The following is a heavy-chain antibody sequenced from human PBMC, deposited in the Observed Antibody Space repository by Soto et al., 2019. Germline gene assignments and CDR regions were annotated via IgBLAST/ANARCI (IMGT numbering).Heavy chain of an antibody. CDR1: GYTFTGYY. CDR3: ARSYYSSPISMLDH. V-gene: IGHV1-2*04. J-gene: IGHJ5*02. CDR2: INPNSGGT. D-gene: IGHD1-26*01. Sequence: GASVKVSCKASGYTFTGYYMHWVRQAPGQGLEWMGWINPNSGGTNYAQKFQGWVTMTRDTSISTAYMELSRLRSDDTAVYYCARSYYSSPISMLDHWGQGTLVTVSS.